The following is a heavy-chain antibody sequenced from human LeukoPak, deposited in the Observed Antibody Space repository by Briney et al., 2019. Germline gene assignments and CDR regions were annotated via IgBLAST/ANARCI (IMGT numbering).Heavy chain of an antibody. CDR3: ARGGSITMVRGVSYYFDY. CDR1: GGSFSGYY. Sequence: PSETLSLTCAVYGGSFSGYYWSWIRQPPGKGLEWIGEINHSGSTNYNPSIKSRVTISVDTSKNQFSLKLSSVTAADTAVYYCARGGSITMVRGVSYYFDYWGQGTLVTVSS. V-gene: IGHV4-34*01. J-gene: IGHJ4*02. D-gene: IGHD3-10*01. CDR2: INHSGST.